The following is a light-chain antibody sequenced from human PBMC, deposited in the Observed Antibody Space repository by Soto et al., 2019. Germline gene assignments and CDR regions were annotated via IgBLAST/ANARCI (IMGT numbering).Light chain of an antibody. CDR2: DVS. V-gene: IGLV2-14*03. CDR1: SSDVGGYNY. Sequence: QSVLTQPASVSGSPGQSITISCAGTSSDVGGYNYISWYQYHPGKAPKLMIYDVSNRPSGVSNRLSGSKSGNTASLSISGLQPEDEADYYCCSYRTSNTRQIVCGTGTKVTVL. J-gene: IGLJ1*01. CDR3: CSYRTSNTRQIV.